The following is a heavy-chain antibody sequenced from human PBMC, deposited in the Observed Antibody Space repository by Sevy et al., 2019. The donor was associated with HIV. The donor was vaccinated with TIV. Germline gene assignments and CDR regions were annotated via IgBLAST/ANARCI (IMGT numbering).Heavy chain of an antibody. D-gene: IGHD2-21*01. CDR1: GFSYSSYG. CDR3: VKEGGGEGGDH. CDR2: IQYDGSNK. J-gene: IGHJ4*02. Sequence: GGSLRLSCAASGFSYSSYGMHWVRQAPGEGLQWVAYIQYDGSNKDYADSVKGRFTISRDNSKNTLDLQMNSLRVEDTAVYYCVKEGGGEGGDHWGQGTLVTVSS. V-gene: IGHV3-30*02.